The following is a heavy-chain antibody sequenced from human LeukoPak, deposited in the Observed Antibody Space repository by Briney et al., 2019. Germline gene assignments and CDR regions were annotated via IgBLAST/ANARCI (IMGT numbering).Heavy chain of an antibody. CDR2: ISSSSSYM. J-gene: IGHJ4*02. D-gene: IGHD4-17*01. CDR1: GFTFSSYS. CDR3: ARDPDGDMFDY. Sequence: GGSLRLSCTASGFTFSSYSLNWVRQVPGKGLEWVSSISSSSSYMYYADSVKGRFTISRDNAKNSLYLQMNSLRAEDTAVYYCARDPDGDMFDYWGQGTLVTVSS. V-gene: IGHV3-21*01.